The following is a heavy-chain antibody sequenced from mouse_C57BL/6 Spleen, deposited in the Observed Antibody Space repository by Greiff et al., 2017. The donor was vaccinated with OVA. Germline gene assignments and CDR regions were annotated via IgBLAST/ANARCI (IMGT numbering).Heavy chain of an antibody. CDR1: GFTFSSYA. V-gene: IGHV5-4*03. J-gene: IGHJ3*01. CDR3: ARKGAYGSSSGFGY. CDR2: ISDGGSYT. Sequence: EVNLVESGGGLVKPGGSLKLSCAASGFTFSSYAMSWVRQTPEKRLEWVATISDGGSYTYYPDNVKGRFTISRDNAKNNLYLQMSHRKSEDTARCYWARKGAYGSSSGFGYWGQGTLVTVSA. D-gene: IGHD1-1*01.